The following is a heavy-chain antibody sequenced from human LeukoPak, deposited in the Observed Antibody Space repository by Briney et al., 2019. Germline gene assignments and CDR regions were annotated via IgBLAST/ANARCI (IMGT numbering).Heavy chain of an antibody. J-gene: IGHJ4*02. Sequence: GGSLRLSCAASGFTFSSYGMHWVRQAPGKGRTWVAVIWYDGSNKYYADSVKGRFTISRDNSKNTLYLQMNSLRAEDTAVYYCAGGEYDFWSGYYLGGLYWGQGTLVTVSS. CDR2: IWYDGSNK. CDR3: AGGEYDFWSGYYLGGLY. V-gene: IGHV3-33*01. D-gene: IGHD3-3*01. CDR1: GFTFSSYG.